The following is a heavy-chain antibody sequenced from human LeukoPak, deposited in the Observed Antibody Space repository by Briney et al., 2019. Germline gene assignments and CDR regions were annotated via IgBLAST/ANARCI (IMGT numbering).Heavy chain of an antibody. Sequence: GGSLRLSCAASGFTFSSYGMHWVRQAPGKGLEWVAVISYDGSNKYYADSVKGRFTISRDNSKNTLYLQMNSLRAEDTAVYHCAKGWAGRFDPWGQGTLVTVSS. CDR1: GFTFSSYG. D-gene: IGHD3-10*01. J-gene: IGHJ5*02. CDR3: AKGWAGRFDP. V-gene: IGHV3-30*18. CDR2: ISYDGSNK.